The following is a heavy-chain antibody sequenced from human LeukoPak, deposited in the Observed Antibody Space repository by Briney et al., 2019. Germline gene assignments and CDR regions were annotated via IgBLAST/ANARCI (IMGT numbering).Heavy chain of an antibody. J-gene: IGHJ4*02. CDR2: ISYDVSNI. Sequence: GGSLRLSCAASGVTFRGYWMHWVRQAPGKGLEWVSVISYDVSNIYYVDSVKGRFTISRDNSKNTLYLQTNGQRGVYTAVYSCAKEHGHYDLDHWGQGTLVTVSS. CDR3: AKEHGHYDLDH. CDR1: GVTFRGYW. V-gene: IGHV3-30*18. D-gene: IGHD4-17*01.